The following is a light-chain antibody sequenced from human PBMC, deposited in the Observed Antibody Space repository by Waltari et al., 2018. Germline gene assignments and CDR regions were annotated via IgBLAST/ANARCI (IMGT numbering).Light chain of an antibody. J-gene: IGKJ1*01. V-gene: IGKV1-5*03. CDR3: LRYDSYVWK. Sequence: DIQMTQSPSTLSASVGDAVTITCRASQSIANWLAWYQQKPGTAPKLLIYKASTLESGVPSRFRGSASGTEFTLIISSLQPDDFATYYCLRYDSYVWKFGQGTKVEIK. CDR2: KAS. CDR1: QSIANW.